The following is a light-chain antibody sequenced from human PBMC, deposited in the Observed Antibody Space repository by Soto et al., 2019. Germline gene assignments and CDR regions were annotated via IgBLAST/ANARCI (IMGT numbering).Light chain of an antibody. J-gene: IGKJ4*02. CDR3: KQYHKWPLK. CDR1: QSVSSN. Sequence: VVFPKTGRTPSMYPVERATLSCMASQSVSSNLAWYQQKPGQAPRLLIYGTSTRAPGIPARFSGSGSGTEFILTITSLQSEAFAVYSSKQYHKWPLKFGGGTKVDIK. CDR2: GTS. V-gene: IGKV3-15*01.